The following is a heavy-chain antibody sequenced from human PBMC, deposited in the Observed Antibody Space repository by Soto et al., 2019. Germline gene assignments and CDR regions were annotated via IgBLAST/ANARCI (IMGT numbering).Heavy chain of an antibody. J-gene: IGHJ3*02. Sequence: GGSLRLSCAASGFTFSSYWMSWVRQAPGKGLEWVANIKQDGSEKYYVDSVKGRFTISRDNAKNSLYLQMNSLRAEDTAVYYCAREWSTVTTSAFDIWGQGTMVTVSS. CDR2: IKQDGSEK. V-gene: IGHV3-7*01. D-gene: IGHD4-17*01. CDR1: GFTFSSYW. CDR3: AREWSTVTTSAFDI.